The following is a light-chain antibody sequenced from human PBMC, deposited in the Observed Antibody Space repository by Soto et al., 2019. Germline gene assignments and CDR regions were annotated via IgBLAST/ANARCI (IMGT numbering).Light chain of an antibody. CDR2: DVS. J-gene: IGKJ1*01. CDR3: QQRSDCPWT. Sequence: EIVLTQSPATLSLSPGERGTLSCRASESVTTYLAWYQQKPGQAPRLLVYDVSNRATGIPARFSGGGSGTDFTLIISNLEPEDFAVYYCQQRSDCPWTFDQGTKVEIK. CDR1: ESVTTY. V-gene: IGKV3-11*01.